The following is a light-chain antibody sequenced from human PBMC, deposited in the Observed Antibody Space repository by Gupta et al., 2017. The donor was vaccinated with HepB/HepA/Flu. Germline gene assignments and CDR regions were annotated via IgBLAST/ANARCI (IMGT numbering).Light chain of an antibody. CDR1: QGIRRS. V-gene: IGKV1-9*01. J-gene: IGKJ4*01. CDR2: TAS. Sequence: DIQLTQSPSFLSATVGEKVNITCRGSQGIRRSLVWYQQKPGKAPKLLIYTASTLQSGVPSRFSGSGSGTEFTLTIRSLEPEDFATYYCQQVDSYPPCFRGGTKVEIK. CDR3: QQVDSYPPC.